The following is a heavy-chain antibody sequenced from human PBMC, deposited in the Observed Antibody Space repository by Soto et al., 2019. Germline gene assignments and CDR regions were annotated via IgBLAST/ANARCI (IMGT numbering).Heavy chain of an antibody. CDR2: INSDGSST. J-gene: IGHJ6*02. CDR3: AKGTRGYSPYYGMDV. V-gene: IGHV3-74*01. Sequence: GGSLRLSCAASGFTFSSYWMHWVRQAPGKGLVWVSRINSDGSSTTYADSVKGRFTISRDNAKNTVYLQMNSLRAEDTAVYYCAKGTRGYSPYYGMDVWGQGTTVTVSS. D-gene: IGHD5-18*01. CDR1: GFTFSSYW.